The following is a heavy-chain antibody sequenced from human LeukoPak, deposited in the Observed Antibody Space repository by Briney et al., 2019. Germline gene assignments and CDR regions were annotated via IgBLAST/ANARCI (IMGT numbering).Heavy chain of an antibody. J-gene: IGHJ3*02. Sequence: SETLSLTCTVSGGSISSSSYYWGWIRQPPGKGLEWIGSIYYSGSTYYNPSLKSRVTISVDTSKNQSSLKLSSVTAADTAVYYCARAKYYYDSSGFVDDAFDIWGQGTMVTVSS. CDR2: IYYSGST. D-gene: IGHD3-22*01. CDR1: GGSISSSSYY. CDR3: ARAKYYYDSSGFVDDAFDI. V-gene: IGHV4-39*01.